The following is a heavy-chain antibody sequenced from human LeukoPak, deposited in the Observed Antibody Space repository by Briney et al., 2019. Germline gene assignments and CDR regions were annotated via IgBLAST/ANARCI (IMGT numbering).Heavy chain of an antibody. CDR3: AKVGSGWYGAFDI. J-gene: IGHJ3*02. V-gene: IGHV3-33*06. CDR1: GFTFSSYG. CDR2: IWYDGSNK. Sequence: GGSLRLSCAASGFTFSSYGMHWVRQAPGKGLEWVAVIWYDGSNKYYADSVKGRFTISRDNSKNTLYLQMNSLRAEDTAVYYCAKVGSGWYGAFDIWGQGTMVTVSS. D-gene: IGHD6-19*01.